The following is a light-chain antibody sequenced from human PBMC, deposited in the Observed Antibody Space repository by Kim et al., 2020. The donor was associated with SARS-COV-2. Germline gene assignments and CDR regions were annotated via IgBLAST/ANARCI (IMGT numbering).Light chain of an antibody. V-gene: IGKV3-15*01. CDR2: GES. J-gene: IGKJ2*01. CDR3: QQYNNWPGYT. Sequence: EIVMTQSPATLSVSPGERATLSCRASQSVSSNLAWYQQKPGQAPRLLIYGESTRATGIPARFSGSGSGTEFTLTISSLQSEDFAVYYCQQYNNWPGYTFGQGTKLEI. CDR1: QSVSSN.